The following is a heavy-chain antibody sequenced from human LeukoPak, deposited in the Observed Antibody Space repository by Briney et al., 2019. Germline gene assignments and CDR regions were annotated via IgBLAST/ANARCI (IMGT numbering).Heavy chain of an antibody. D-gene: IGHD3-9*01. Sequence: ASVKVSRKASGYTFTGYYMHWVRQAPGQGLEWMGWINPNHGDTNYAQKFQDRVSMTRDTSISTAYMHLSRLRSADTAVYYCARSPHILTGENFDYWGQGTLLTVSP. CDR3: ARSPHILTGENFDY. CDR2: INPNHGDT. J-gene: IGHJ4*02. CDR1: GYTFTGYY. V-gene: IGHV1-2*02.